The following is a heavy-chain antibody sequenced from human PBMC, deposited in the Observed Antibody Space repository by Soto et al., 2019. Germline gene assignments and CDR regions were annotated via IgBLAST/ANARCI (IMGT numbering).Heavy chain of an antibody. CDR2: IYCSGST. D-gene: IGHD1-26*01. CDR1: GGSISSGGYY. J-gene: IGHJ4*02. V-gene: IGHV4-31*03. Sequence: QVQLQESGPGLVKPSQTLSLTCTVSGGSISSGGYYWSWIRQHPGKGLEWIGYIYCSGSTYYNPSLKSRVTISADTSKNQFSLKLSSVTAADTAVYYCERDSSASYPTFDYWGQGTLVTVSS. CDR3: ERDSSASYPTFDY.